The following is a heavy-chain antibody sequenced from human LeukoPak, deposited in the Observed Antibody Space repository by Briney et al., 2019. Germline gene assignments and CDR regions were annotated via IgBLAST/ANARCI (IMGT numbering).Heavy chain of an antibody. J-gene: IGHJ3*02. V-gene: IGHV4-59*08. D-gene: IGHD6-13*01. CDR3: ARLSKQLTAGNPFDI. Sequence: PSDTLSLTCTVSGGSISTYYWNWIRQPPGKGLEWIGYIYYSGGANYNPSLKSRVTISVDTSKNQFSLTLTSVTAADTAVYYCARLSKQLTAGNPFDIWGQGTMVAFSS. CDR2: IYYSGGA. CDR1: GGSISTYY.